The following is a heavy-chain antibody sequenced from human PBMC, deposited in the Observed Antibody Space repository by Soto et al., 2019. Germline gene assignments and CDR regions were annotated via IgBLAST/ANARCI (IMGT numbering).Heavy chain of an antibody. CDR2: ISWNSGSI. CDR1: GFTFDDYA. Sequence: GGSLRLSCAASGFTFDDYAMHWVRQAPGKGLEWVSGISWNSGSIGYADSVKGRFTISRDNAKNSLYLQMNSLRAEDTALYYCAKDSSSWYVGAFDIWGQGTMVTVSS. CDR3: AKDSSSWYVGAFDI. J-gene: IGHJ3*02. V-gene: IGHV3-9*01. D-gene: IGHD6-13*01.